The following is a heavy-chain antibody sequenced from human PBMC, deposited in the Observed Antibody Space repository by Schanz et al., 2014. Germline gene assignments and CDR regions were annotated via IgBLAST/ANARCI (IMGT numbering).Heavy chain of an antibody. Sequence: EVNLVESGGGLVQPGTSLRLSCAVSGFTVSDHYMDWVRQAPGKGLEWLGRVRNRRNSDIIEYAASVEGRFTISRDESKNSVYLQMNSLQTDDTAVYYCFSMHYGNSVYWGQGTLVTVSS. D-gene: IGHD1-7*01. CDR3: FSMHYGNSVY. CDR2: VRNRRNSDII. CDR1: GFTVSDHY. V-gene: IGHV3-72*01. J-gene: IGHJ4*02.